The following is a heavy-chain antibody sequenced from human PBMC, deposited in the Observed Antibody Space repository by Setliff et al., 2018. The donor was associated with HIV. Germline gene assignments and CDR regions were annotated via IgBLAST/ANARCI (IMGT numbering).Heavy chain of an antibody. J-gene: IGHJ4*02. D-gene: IGHD3-22*01. CDR2: FDSSGST. V-gene: IGHV4-39*07. CDR1: GGSISSNIY. CDR3: GGNGYYSIDY. Sequence: SETLSLTCTVSGGSISSNIYWGWVRQSPKEGLEWIGSFDSSGSTYYNPSLQSRVTISVDKSKSQFSLKLNSVTAADTAVYYCGGNGYYSIDYWGQGTLVTVSS.